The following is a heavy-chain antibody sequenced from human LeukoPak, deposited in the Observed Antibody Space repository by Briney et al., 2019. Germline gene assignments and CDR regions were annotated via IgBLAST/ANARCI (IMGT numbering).Heavy chain of an antibody. V-gene: IGHV4-4*07. Sequence: PSETLSLTCTVSGGSISSYYWSWIRQPAGKGLEWIGRIYTSGSTNYNPSLKSRVTMSVDTSKDQFSLKLSSVTAADTAVYYCARGAPPITMVRGVITYFDYWGQGTLVTVSS. J-gene: IGHJ4*02. CDR1: GGSISSYY. CDR2: IYTSGST. D-gene: IGHD3-10*01. CDR3: ARGAPPITMVRGVITYFDY.